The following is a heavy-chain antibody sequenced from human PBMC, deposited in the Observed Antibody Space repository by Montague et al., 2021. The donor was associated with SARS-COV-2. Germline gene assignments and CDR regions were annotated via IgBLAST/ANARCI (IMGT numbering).Heavy chain of an antibody. CDR3: ARGGTVTTFFAPKRTRRYIWFDP. J-gene: IGHJ5*02. CDR2: INHSGST. D-gene: IGHD4-17*01. V-gene: IGHV4-34*01. CDR1: GGSFSNYY. Sequence: SETLSLTCAVYGGSFSNYYWSWVRQPPGKELEWMVEINHSGSTNYNPSLKNRVTISVDTSKNQFSLKLSYVTTADTAVYYCARGGTVTTFFAPKRTRRYIWFDPWGQGTLVTVSS.